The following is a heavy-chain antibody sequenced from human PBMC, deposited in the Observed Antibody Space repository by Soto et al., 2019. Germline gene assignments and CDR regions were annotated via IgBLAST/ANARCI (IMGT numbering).Heavy chain of an antibody. CDR3: ARGQWLATF. J-gene: IGHJ4*02. CDR1: GGSISSYY. CDR2: IYYSGST. Sequence: SETVSLTCTVSGGSISSYYWSWIRQPPGKGLEWIGYIYYSGSTNYNPSLKSRVTISVDTSKNQFSLKLSSVTAADTAVYYCARGQWLATFWGQGTLVT. V-gene: IGHV4-59*01. D-gene: IGHD6-19*01.